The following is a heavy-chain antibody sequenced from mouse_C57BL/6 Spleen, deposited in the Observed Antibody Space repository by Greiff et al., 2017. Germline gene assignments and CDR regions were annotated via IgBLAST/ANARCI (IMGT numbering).Heavy chain of an antibody. D-gene: IGHD1-1*01. CDR1: GFTFTDYY. V-gene: IGHV7-3*01. J-gene: IGHJ1*03. Sequence: EVKVEESGGGLVQPGGSLSLSCAASGFTFTDYYMSWVRQPPGKALEWLGFIRNKANGYTTEYSASVKGRFTISRDNSHIILYLQMNALRAEDIATYYCARCGNFPYYYGSSYGWYFDVWGTGTTVTVSS. CDR2: IRNKANGYTT. CDR3: ARCGNFPYYYGSSYGWYFDV.